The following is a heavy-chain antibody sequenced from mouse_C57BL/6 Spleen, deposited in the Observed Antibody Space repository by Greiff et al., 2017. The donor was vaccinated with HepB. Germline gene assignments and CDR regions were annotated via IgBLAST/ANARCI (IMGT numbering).Heavy chain of an antibody. CDR3: ARSDDYDGYYFDY. J-gene: IGHJ2*01. V-gene: IGHV1-82*01. CDR2: IYPGDGDT. CDR1: GYAFSSSW. Sequence: LVESGPELVKPGASVKISCKASGYAFSSSWMNWVKQRPGKGLEWIGRIYPGDGDTNYNGKFKGKATLTADKSSSTAYMQLSSLTSEDSAVYFCARSDDYDGYYFDYWGQGTTLTVSS. D-gene: IGHD2-4*01.